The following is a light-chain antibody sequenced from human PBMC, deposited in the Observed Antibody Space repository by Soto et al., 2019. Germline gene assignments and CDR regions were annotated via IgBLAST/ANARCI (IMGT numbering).Light chain of an antibody. CDR2: GAS. Sequence: EIVLTQSPGTLSLSPGERATLSCRASQSVSSSYLAWYQQKPGQAPRLLIYGASNRATGIPDRFSGSGSGTDSTLTIRRLEPEDFAVYYCQQYGSSGTFGQGTKVDIK. CDR3: QQYGSSGT. CDR1: QSVSSSY. J-gene: IGKJ1*01. V-gene: IGKV3-20*01.